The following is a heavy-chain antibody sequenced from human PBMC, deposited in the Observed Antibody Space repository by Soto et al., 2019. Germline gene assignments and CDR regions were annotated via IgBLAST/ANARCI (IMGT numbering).Heavy chain of an antibody. Sequence: SETLSLTCTVSGGSISSYYWSWIRQPPGKGLEWIGYIYYSGSTNYNPSLKSRVTISVDTSKNQFSLKLSSVTAADTAVYYCARGKVVPAVNYYYYYMDVWGKGTTVTVSS. CDR3: ARGKVVPAVNYYYYYMDV. CDR1: GGSISSYY. CDR2: IYYSGST. V-gene: IGHV4-59*01. D-gene: IGHD2-2*01. J-gene: IGHJ6*03.